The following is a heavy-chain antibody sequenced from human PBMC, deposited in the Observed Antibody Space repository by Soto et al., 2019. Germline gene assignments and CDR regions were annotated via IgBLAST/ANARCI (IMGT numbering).Heavy chain of an antibody. Sequence: ASVKVFCKASGYTFTRHAMHWVRQAPGQRLEWMGWINAGNGNTKYSQKFQGRVTITTDTSASTAYMELSSLRSEDTAVYYCARDGIAAAGTSWFDPWGQGTLVTVSS. D-gene: IGHD6-13*01. CDR1: GYTFTRHA. V-gene: IGHV1-3*01. J-gene: IGHJ5*02. CDR2: INAGNGNT. CDR3: ARDGIAAAGTSWFDP.